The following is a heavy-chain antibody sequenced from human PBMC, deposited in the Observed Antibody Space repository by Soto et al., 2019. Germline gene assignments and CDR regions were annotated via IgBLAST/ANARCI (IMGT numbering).Heavy chain of an antibody. D-gene: IGHD1-1*01. V-gene: IGHV4-4*07. CDR2: VSASGST. CDR1: GGSISGFF. CDR3: ARGGSTHYYYGLDV. Sequence: PSETLSLTCTVSGGSISGFFWTWVRQPPGMPLESLGHVSASGSTAYNPSVRSRLSLSLDVSKNRFSLELTSVTDADTATYFCARGGSTHYYYGLDVWGQGTTVTVSS. J-gene: IGHJ6*02.